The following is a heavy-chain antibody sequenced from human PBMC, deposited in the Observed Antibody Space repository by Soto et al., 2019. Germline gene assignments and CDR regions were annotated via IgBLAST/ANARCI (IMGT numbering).Heavy chain of an antibody. Sequence: QVQLVQSGAEVKKPGASVKVSCKASGYTFTGYYMHWVRQAPGQGLEWMGWINPNSGGTNYAQKFQGWVTMTRDTSISTASMELSRLRSDDTAVYYCARDYDSSGYPRYYFDYWGQGTLVTVSS. CDR2: INPNSGGT. CDR3: ARDYDSSGYPRYYFDY. CDR1: GYTFTGYY. D-gene: IGHD3-22*01. V-gene: IGHV1-2*04. J-gene: IGHJ4*02.